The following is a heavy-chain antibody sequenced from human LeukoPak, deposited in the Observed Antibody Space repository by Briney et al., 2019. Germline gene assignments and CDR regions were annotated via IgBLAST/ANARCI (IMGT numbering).Heavy chain of an antibody. J-gene: IGHJ4*02. CDR1: GGSISSYY. CDR2: IHTSGST. V-gene: IGHV4-4*07. CDR3: ARVSGWNPLEAAHLDY. Sequence: SETLSLTCTVSGGSISSYYWSWIRQPAGKGLEWIGRIHTSGSTNYNPSLKSRVTMSVDTSKNQFSLKLSSVTAADTAVYYCARVSGWNPLEAAHLDYWGQGTLVTVSS. D-gene: IGHD6-19*01.